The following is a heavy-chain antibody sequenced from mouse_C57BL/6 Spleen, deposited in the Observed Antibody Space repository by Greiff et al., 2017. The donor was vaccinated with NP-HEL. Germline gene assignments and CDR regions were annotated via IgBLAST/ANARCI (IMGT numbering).Heavy chain of an antibody. V-gene: IGHV1-82*01. CDR1: GYAFSSSW. CDR3: ASPLAMDY. Sequence: VNLVESGPELVKPGASVKISCKASGYAFSSSWMNWVKQRPGKGLEWIGRIYPGDGDTNYNGKFNGKATLTADKSASTAYMQLSSLTSEDSAVYFCASPLAMDYWGQGTSVTVSS. CDR2: IYPGDGDT. J-gene: IGHJ4*01.